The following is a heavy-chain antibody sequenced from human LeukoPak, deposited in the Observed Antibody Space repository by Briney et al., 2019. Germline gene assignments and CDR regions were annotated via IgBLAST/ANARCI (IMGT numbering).Heavy chain of an antibody. J-gene: IGHJ4*02. CDR2: LTWSGDAT. D-gene: IGHD1-26*01. CDR3: ARDPGGVGPAFAY. CDR1: GFTFSNFA. Sequence: GGSLTLSCAASGFTFSNFAMGWVRQAPGKGLVWFSSLTWSGDATYYAASMQGRFTISRDNFKNTLYLEMNSLRAEDTARYYCARDPGGVGPAFAYWGQGVLVTVSS. V-gene: IGHV3-23*01.